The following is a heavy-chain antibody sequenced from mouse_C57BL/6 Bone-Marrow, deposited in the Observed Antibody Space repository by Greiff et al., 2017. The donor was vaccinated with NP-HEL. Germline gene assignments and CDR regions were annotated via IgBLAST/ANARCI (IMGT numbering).Heavy chain of an antibody. J-gene: IGHJ2*01. CDR2: IDPENGDT. V-gene: IGHV14-4*01. CDR3: TPRAYYGSSPGY. CDR1: GFNIKDDY. Sequence: EVQLQQSGAELVRPGASVKLSCTASGFNIKDDYMHWVKQRPEQGLEWIGWIDPENGDTEYASKFQGKATITADKSSNTAYLQLSSLTSEDTAVYYCTPRAYYGSSPGYWGQGTTLTVSS. D-gene: IGHD1-1*01.